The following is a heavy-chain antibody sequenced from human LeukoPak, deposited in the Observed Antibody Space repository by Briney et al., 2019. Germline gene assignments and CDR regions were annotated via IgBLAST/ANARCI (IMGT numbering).Heavy chain of an antibody. D-gene: IGHD3-22*01. J-gene: IGHJ4*02. Sequence: PGGSLRLSCAASGFTFSSYEMNWVRQAPGNGLEWVSYISRSANTIYYADSVKGRFTISRDNAKNSLYLQMNSLRAEDTAVYYCATSGYYYDSGGYSYFDYWGQGTLVTVSS. CDR2: ISRSANTI. CDR1: GFTFSSYE. V-gene: IGHV3-48*03. CDR3: ATSGYYYDSGGYSYFDY.